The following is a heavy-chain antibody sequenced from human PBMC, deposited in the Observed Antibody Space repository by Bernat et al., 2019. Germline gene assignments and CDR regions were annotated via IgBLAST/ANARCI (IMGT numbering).Heavy chain of an antibody. Sequence: QVQLVESGGGVVQPGRSLRLSCAASGFTFSSYAMHWVRQAPGKGLEWVAVISYDGSNKYYADSVKGRFTISRDKSKNTLYLQMNSPRAEDTAVYYCARDHYCSSTSCRYYYYYGMDVWGQGTTVTVSS. V-gene: IGHV3-30-3*01. CDR1: GFTFSSYA. D-gene: IGHD2-2*01. CDR3: ARDHYCSSTSCRYYYYYGMDV. CDR2: ISYDGSNK. J-gene: IGHJ6*02.